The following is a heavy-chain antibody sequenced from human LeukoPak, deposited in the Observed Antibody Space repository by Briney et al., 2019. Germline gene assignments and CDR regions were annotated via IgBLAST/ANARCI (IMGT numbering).Heavy chain of an antibody. J-gene: IGHJ4*02. CDR1: GFTFSSYS. Sequence: GGSLRLSCAASGFTFSSYSMNWVRQAPGKGLEWVSSISSSSYIYYADSVKGRFTISRDNAKNSLYLQMNSLRAEDTAVYYCARDRITMVRGVAYFDYWGQGTLVTVSS. D-gene: IGHD3-10*01. CDR2: ISSSSYI. V-gene: IGHV3-21*01. CDR3: ARDRITMVRGVAYFDY.